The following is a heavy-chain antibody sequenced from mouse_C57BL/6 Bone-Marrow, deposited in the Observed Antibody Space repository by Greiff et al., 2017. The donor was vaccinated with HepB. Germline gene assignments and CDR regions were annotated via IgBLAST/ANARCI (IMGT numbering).Heavy chain of an antibody. J-gene: IGHJ1*03. V-gene: IGHV1-5*01. D-gene: IGHD1-1*01. CDR2: IYPGNSDT. CDR1: GYTFTSYW. Sequence: VQLQQSGTVLARPGASVKMSCKTSGYTFTSYWMHWVKQRPGQGLELIGAIYPGNSDTSYNQKFKGKAKLTAVTSASTADMELGSLTNEDSAVYYCTIYYGSSYGYFDVWGTGTTVTVSS. CDR3: TIYYGSSYGYFDV.